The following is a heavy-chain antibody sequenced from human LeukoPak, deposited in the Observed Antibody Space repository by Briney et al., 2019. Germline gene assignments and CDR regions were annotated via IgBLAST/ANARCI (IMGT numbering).Heavy chain of an antibody. CDR1: GFTFSSYA. J-gene: IGHJ3*02. CDR2: ISYDGSNK. CDR3: ARDSDAFDI. V-gene: IGHV3-30-3*01. Sequence: GGSLRLSCAASGFTFSSYAMHWVRQAPGKGLEWVAVISYDGSNKYYADSVKGRFTISRDNSKNTLYLQMNSLRAEDTAVYYCARDSDAFDIWGQGTMVTVSS.